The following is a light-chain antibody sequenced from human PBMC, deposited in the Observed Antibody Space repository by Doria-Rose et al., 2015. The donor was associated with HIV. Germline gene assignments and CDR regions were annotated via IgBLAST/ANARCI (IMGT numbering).Light chain of an antibody. CDR3: QQYYDTPS. CDR2: WAA. CDR1: QSLXYTSKHY. Sequence: DIRMTQSPESLGMSLGERATLNCKSNQSLXYTSKHYLAWYQQKPGQPPKLLIYWAATRQSGVPARFSGSGSGTDFTLTISSLEAEDVAVYYCQQYYDTPSFGPGTTVDI. V-gene: IGKV4-1*01. J-gene: IGKJ3*01.